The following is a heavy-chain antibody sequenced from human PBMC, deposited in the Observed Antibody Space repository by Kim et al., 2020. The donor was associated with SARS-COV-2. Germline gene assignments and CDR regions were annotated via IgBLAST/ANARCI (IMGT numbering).Heavy chain of an antibody. D-gene: IGHD6-13*01. CDR3: AREDSSNLVRYYYYGMDV. CDR2: IIPIFGTA. CDR1: GGTFSSYA. V-gene: IGHV1-69*13. J-gene: IGHJ6*02. Sequence: SVKVSCKASGGTFSSYAISWVRQAPGQGLEWMGGIIPIFGTANYAQKFQGRVTSTADESTSTAYIELSSLRSEDTAVYYCAREDSSNLVRYYYYGMDVWGQGTTVTVSS.